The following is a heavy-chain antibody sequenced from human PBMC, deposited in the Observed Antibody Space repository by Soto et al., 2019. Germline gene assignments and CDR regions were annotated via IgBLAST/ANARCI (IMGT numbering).Heavy chain of an antibody. J-gene: IGHJ4*02. CDR3: AKGPRSLDY. Sequence: EVQLLESGGGLVQPGGSLRLSCAVSGFTFNIYAMNWVRQAPGKGLEWVSTISGSGDNTYYADSVKGRSSISRDYSKHTLYLQMNSLRAEDTAVYYCAKGPRSLDYWGQGPLVTVSS. V-gene: IGHV3-23*01. CDR1: GFTFNIYA. CDR2: ISGSGDNT.